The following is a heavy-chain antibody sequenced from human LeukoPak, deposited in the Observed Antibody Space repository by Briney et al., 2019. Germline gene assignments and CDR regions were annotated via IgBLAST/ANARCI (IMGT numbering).Heavy chain of an antibody. CDR3: ARARYSSWVT. CDR1: GGSISSYY. D-gene: IGHD2-21*01. V-gene: IGHV4-4*09. J-gene: IGHJ4*02. Sequence: SETLSLTCTVSGGSISSYYWSWIRQPPGKGLEWIGYIYTSGSTNYNPSLKSRITISVDTSKNQFSLKLSSVTAADTAVYYCARARYSSWVTWGQGTLVTVSS. CDR2: IYTSGST.